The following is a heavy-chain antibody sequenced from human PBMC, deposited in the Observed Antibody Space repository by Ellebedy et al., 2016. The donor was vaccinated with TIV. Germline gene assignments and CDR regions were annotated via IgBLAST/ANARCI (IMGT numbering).Heavy chain of an antibody. V-gene: IGHV4-34*01. D-gene: IGHD4-17*01. CDR1: GESFSGYY. CDR2: INHSGST. Sequence: GSLRLSCAVYGESFSGYYWSWIRQPPGKGLEWIGEINHSGSTNYNPSLKSRVTISVDTSKNQFSLKLSSVTAADTAVYYCARHNDYGDYWRYWGQGTLVTVSS. J-gene: IGHJ4*02. CDR3: ARHNDYGDYWRY.